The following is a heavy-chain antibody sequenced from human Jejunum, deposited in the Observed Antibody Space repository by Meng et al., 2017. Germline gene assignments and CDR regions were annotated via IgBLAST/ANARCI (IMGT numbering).Heavy chain of an antibody. J-gene: IGHJ4*02. CDR3: AKEFENARTFDY. D-gene: IGHD2-2*01. Sequence: GESLKISCAASGFIFTNYDMSWVRQAPGKGPEWVSTVTIDGATHYADSVKGRFSISRDNSKNTLFLQMNSLRVEDTAIYYCAKEFENARTFDYWGQGTLVTVSS. CDR2: VTIDGAT. CDR1: GFIFTNYD. V-gene: IGHV3-23*01.